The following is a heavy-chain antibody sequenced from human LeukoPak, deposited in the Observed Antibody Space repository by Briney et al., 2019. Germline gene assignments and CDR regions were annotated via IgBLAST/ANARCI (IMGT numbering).Heavy chain of an antibody. D-gene: IGHD6-19*01. CDR3: ARMAVAGQYNEY. CDR2: STTSGDSL. Sequence: PGRSLRLSCAASGFTFSSYEMNWVRQAPGRGLEWVSYSTTSGDSLHYADSVKGRFTISRDNERNSLYLQMNRLRADDTAIYYCARMAVAGQYNEYWGQGTLVTVSS. V-gene: IGHV3-48*03. J-gene: IGHJ4*02. CDR1: GFTFSSYE.